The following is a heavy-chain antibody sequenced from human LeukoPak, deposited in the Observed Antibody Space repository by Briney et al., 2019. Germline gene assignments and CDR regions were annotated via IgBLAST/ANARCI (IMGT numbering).Heavy chain of an antibody. CDR2: FGTRSTSI. CDR3: ARENDQGFDY. Sequence: GGSLRLSCAASGFTFSTYAMNWVRQAPGKGLEWVSSFGTRSTSIYYAHSVTGRFINSRDNAKNSLYLQMNSLRAEDTAVYYCARENDQGFDYWGQGTLVTVSS. CDR1: GFTFSTYA. J-gene: IGHJ4*02. D-gene: IGHD3-16*01. V-gene: IGHV3-21*01.